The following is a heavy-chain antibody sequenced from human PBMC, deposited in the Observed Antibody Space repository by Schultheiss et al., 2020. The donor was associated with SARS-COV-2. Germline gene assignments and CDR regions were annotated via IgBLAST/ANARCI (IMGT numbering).Heavy chain of an antibody. D-gene: IGHD1-14*01. V-gene: IGHV1-46*01. CDR3: AQKSAPDNRMDV. CDR2: INPGGDDT. CDR1: GFTGYY. J-gene: IGHJ6*02. Sequence: ASVKVSCKASGFTGYYINWVRQAPGQGLEWMGMINPGGDDTIYAQKLHGRVTMTRDTSTRTVYMEVSSLRSEDTAVYYCAQKSAPDNRMDVWGQGTTVTVSS.